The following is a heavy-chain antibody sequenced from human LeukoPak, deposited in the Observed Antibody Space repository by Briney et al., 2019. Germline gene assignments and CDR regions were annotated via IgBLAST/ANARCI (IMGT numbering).Heavy chain of an antibody. CDR3: AKSTWFDP. CDR1: GFTFSTYW. J-gene: IGHJ5*02. V-gene: IGHV3-74*01. Sequence: PGGSLRLSCAASGFTFSTYWMNWVRQGPGKGLVWVSRINSDGGITNYANSVKGRFTISRDNAKNTLYLQMNSLSAEDTAVYYCAKSTWFDPWGQGTLVTVSS. CDR2: INSDGGIT.